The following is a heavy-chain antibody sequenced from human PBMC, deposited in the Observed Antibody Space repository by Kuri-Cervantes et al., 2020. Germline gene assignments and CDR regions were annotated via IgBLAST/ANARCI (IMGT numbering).Heavy chain of an antibody. D-gene: IGHD2-2*02. CDR3: ARRPHACSSTSCYTGAWFDP. J-gene: IGHJ5*02. CDR2: IYYSGST. Sequence: ESLKISCTVSGGSISSYYWGWIRQPPGKGLEWIGSIYYSGSTYYNPSLKSRVTISVDTSKNQFSLKLSSVTAADTAVYYCARRPHACSSTSCYTGAWFDPWGQGTLVTVSS. V-gene: IGHV4-39*01. CDR1: GGSISSYY.